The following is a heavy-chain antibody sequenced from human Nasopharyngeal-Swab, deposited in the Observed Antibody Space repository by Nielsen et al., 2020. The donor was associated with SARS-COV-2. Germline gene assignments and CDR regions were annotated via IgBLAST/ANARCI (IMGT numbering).Heavy chain of an antibody. CDR2: INHSGST. CDR3: ATTAGGYSYAS. CDR1: GGSFSGYY. V-gene: IGHV4-34*01. D-gene: IGHD5-18*01. Sequence: GSLRLSCAVYGGSFSGYYWSWIRQPPGKGLEWIGEINHSGSTNYNPSLKSRVTISVDTSKNQFSLKLSSVTAADTAVYYCATTAGGYSYASWGQGTLVTVSS. J-gene: IGHJ5*02.